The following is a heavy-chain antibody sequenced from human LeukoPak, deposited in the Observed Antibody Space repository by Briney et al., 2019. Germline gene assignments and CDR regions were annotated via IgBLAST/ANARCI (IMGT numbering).Heavy chain of an antibody. CDR2: ITASDVTT. D-gene: IGHD1-7*01. J-gene: IGHJ4*02. CDR3: ARSSRELGGYAPWELMPPFDY. Sequence: GGSLRLSCATSGFTFSSYVMTWVRQAPGKGLEWVSSITASDVTTYYADSVRGRFTISRDNSKNTLYLQMNSLRAEDTAVYYCARSSRELGGYAPWELMPPFDYWGQGTLVTVSS. CDR1: GFTFSSYV. V-gene: IGHV3-23*01.